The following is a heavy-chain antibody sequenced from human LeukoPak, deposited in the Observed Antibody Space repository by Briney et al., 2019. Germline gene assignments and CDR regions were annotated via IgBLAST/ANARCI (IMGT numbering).Heavy chain of an antibody. V-gene: IGHV3-23*01. CDR1: GFTFSSYA. CDR2: ISGSGGCT. CDR3: ARGRSGSYPNTFDY. D-gene: IGHD1-26*01. J-gene: IGHJ4*02. Sequence: GESLRLSCAASGFTFSSYAMSWVRQAPGKGLEWVSAISGSGGCTYYADSVKGRFTISRDNSKNTLYLQMNSLRAEDTAVYYCARGRSGSYPNTFDYWGQGTLVTVSS.